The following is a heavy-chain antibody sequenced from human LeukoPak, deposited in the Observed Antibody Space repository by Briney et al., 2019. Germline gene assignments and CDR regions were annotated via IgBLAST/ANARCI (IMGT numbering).Heavy chain of an antibody. J-gene: IGHJ6*03. D-gene: IGHD3-22*01. CDR1: GGSISSYY. CDR2: IYTSGST. V-gene: IGHV4-4*07. CDR3: ARDHVESYYDSSEGYYYYYYMDV. Sequence: PSETLSLTCTVSGGSISSYYWSWIRQPAEKGLEWIGRIYTSGSTNYNPSLKSRVTMSVDTSKNQFSLKLSSVTAADTAVYYCARDHVESYYDSSEGYYYYYYMDVWGKGTTVTISS.